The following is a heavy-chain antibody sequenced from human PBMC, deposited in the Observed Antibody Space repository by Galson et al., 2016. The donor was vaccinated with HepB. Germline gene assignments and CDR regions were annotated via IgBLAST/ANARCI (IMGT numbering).Heavy chain of an antibody. CDR1: GFTFSSYG. D-gene: IGHD4-23*01. J-gene: IGHJ4*02. Sequence: SLRLSCAASGFTFSSYGMHWVRQAPGKGLEWVALIGSGGDIKYHADSVKGRFTISRDNSKNTLYLQMNSLRAEDTAVYYCARDDDYGGNNLDYWGQGTLVTVSS. V-gene: IGHV3-33*01. CDR3: ARDDDYGGNNLDY. CDR2: IGSGGDIK.